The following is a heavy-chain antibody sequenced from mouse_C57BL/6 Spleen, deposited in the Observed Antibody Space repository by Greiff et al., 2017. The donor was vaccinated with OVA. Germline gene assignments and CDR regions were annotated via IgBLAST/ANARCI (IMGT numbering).Heavy chain of an antibody. CDR3: ARAYYGNYGFAY. CDR2: INPSNGGT. V-gene: IGHV1-53*01. J-gene: IGHJ3*01. CDR1: GYTFTSYW. Sequence: VQLQESGTELVKPGASVKLSCKASGYTFTSYWMHWVKQRPGQGLEWIGNINPSNGGTNYNEKFKSKATLTVDKSSSTAYMQLSSLTSEDSAVYYCARAYYGNYGFAYWGQGTLVTVSA. D-gene: IGHD2-10*01.